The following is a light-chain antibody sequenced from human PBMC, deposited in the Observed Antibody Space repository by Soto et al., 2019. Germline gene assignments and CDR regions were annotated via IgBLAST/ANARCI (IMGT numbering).Light chain of an antibody. CDR3: KQRSNWPRT. J-gene: IGKJ1*01. CDR1: QSVSSN. V-gene: IGKV3-15*01. Sequence: EIVMTQSPATLSVSPGERATLSCRASQSVSSNLAWYQQKPGQAPRLLIYGAYTRATGIQARFSGSGSGTDFTLTIRSLEPEDFAVYYCKQRSNWPRTFGQGTKVDI. CDR2: GAY.